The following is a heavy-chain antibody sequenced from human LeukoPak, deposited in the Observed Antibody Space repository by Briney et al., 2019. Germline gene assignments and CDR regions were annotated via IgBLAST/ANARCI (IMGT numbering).Heavy chain of an antibody. Sequence: ASVKVSCKASGYTFTGYYMHWVRQAPGQGLEWMGRINPNSGGTNYAQKFQGRVTMTRDTSISTAYMELSRLRSEDTAVYYCARAPGYYDFWSGYYKDYYYYYGMDVWGQGTTVTVSS. V-gene: IGHV1-2*06. D-gene: IGHD3-3*01. CDR3: ARAPGYYDFWSGYYKDYYYYYGMDV. J-gene: IGHJ6*02. CDR1: GYTFTGYY. CDR2: INPNSGGT.